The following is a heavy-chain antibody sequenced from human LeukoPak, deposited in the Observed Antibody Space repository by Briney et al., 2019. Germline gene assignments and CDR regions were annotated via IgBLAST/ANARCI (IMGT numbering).Heavy chain of an antibody. CDR3: AKDDVTGFGDYNAFDI. CDR2: ITGTISGGVT. CDR1: GFTFGDYA. Sequence: GGSLRLSCAASGFTFGDYAMSWVRQAPGKGLEWISAITGTISGGVTYYIDSVKGRFTISRDNSKNTMYLQMNSLRVEDTAVYYCAKDDVTGFGDYNAFDIWDQGTMVTVSS. J-gene: IGHJ3*02. V-gene: IGHV3-23*01. D-gene: IGHD4-17*01.